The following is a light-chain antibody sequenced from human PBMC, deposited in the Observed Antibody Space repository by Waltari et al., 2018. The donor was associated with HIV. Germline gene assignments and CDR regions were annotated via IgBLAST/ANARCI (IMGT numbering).Light chain of an antibody. Sequence: QSVLTQPPSVSADPGPKVAISCSVSRSNIGTDYVSWYQHVPGSAPKLLLHDNDKRPSGTPDRFSGSKSGTSATLDITGLQTGDGADYYCGTWDRSLGGGVFGGGTKLTVL. CDR2: DND. CDR3: GTWDRSLGGGV. J-gene: IGLJ3*02. V-gene: IGLV1-51*01. CDR1: RSNIGTDY.